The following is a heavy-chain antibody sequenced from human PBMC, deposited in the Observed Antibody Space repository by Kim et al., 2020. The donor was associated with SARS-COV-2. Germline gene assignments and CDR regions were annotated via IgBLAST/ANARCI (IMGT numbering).Heavy chain of an antibody. CDR2: INHSGST. D-gene: IGHD2-15*01. Sequence: SETLSLTCAVYGGSFSGYYWSWIRQPPGKGLEWIGEINHSGSTNYNPSLKSRATISVDTSKNQFSLKLSSVTAADTAVYYCASRYCSGGSCYRHQNWFDPWGQGTLVTVSS. V-gene: IGHV4-34*01. J-gene: IGHJ5*02. CDR1: GGSFSGYY. CDR3: ASRYCSGGSCYRHQNWFDP.